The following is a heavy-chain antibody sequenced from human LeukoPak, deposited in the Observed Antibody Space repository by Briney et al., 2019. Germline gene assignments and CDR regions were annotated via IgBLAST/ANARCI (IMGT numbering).Heavy chain of an antibody. CDR3: ARPYYYGSGSYAFDI. CDR2: IYHSGST. V-gene: IGHV4-30-2*01. D-gene: IGHD3-10*01. Sequence: SETLSLTCAVSGGSISSGGYSWSWIRQPPGKGLEWIGYIYHSGSTYYNPSLKSRVTISVDGSKNQFSLKLSSVTAADTAVYYCARPYYYGSGSYAFDIWDQGTMVTVSS. J-gene: IGHJ3*02. CDR1: GGSISSGGYS.